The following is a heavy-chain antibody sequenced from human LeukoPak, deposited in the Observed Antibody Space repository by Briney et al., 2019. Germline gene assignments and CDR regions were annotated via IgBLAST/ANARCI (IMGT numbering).Heavy chain of an antibody. V-gene: IGHV3-49*04. Sequence: PGRSLRLSWSSYGFTFGDHAMSWVRQAPGKGLEWVGFIRSRAYGGTTEYAASVKSRFSISRDDSKGIAYLQMNSLKIEDTAVYYCMDVWGQGTTVIVSS. CDR3: MDV. CDR1: GFTFGDHA. CDR2: IRSRAYGGTT. J-gene: IGHJ6*02.